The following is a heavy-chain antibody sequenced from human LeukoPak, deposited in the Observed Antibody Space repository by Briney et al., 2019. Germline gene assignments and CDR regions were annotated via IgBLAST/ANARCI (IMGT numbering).Heavy chain of an antibody. CDR2: IYSGGST. D-gene: IGHD6-6*01. V-gene: IGHV3-53*01. CDR1: GFTVSSNY. CDR3: ARDISSSSSGSYYYYMDV. J-gene: IGHJ6*03. Sequence: GGSLRLSCAASGFTVSSNYMSWIRQAPGKGLEWVSVIYSGGSTYYADSVKGRFTISRDNSKNTLYLQMNSLRAEDTAVYYCARDISSSSSGSYYYYMDVWGKGTTVTVSS.